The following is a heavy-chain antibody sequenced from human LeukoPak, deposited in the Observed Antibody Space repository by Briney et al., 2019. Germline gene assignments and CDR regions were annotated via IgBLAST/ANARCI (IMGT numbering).Heavy chain of an antibody. CDR1: RFTFSTYW. D-gene: IGHD3-9*01. J-gene: IGHJ4*02. Sequence: SGGSLRLSCAASRFTFSTYWMHWVRQAPGKGLEWVSGISWNSGSIGYADSVKGRFTISRDNAKNSLYLQMNSLRAEDTAVYYCARAITLRYFDWSQPPTFDYWGQGTLVTVSS. CDR3: ARAITLRYFDWSQPPTFDY. V-gene: IGHV3-9*01. CDR2: ISWNSGSI.